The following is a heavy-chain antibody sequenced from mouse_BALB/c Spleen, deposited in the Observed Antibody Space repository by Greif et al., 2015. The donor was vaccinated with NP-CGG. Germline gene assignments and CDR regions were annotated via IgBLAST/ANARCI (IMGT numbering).Heavy chain of an antibody. CDR2: IDPSDSET. J-gene: IGHJ3*01. Sequence: QVQLQQSGPQLVRPGASVKISCKASGYSFTSYWMHWVKQRPGQGLEWIGIIDPSDSETRLNQKFKDKATLTVDKSSSTAYMQLSSPTSEDSAVYYCARDGVSRGNVFAYWGQGTLVTVSA. CDR3: ARDGVSRGNVFAY. V-gene: IGHV1-52*01. D-gene: IGHD2-1*01. CDR1: GYSFTSYW.